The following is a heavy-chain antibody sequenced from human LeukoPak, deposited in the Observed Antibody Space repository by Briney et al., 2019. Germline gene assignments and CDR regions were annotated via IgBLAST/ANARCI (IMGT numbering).Heavy chain of an antibody. D-gene: IGHD1-26*01. V-gene: IGHV3-21*01. CDR1: GFTFSSYS. CDR3: ARETWELPNDY. CDR2: ISSSSSYI. Sequence: GGSLRLSCAASGFTFSSYSMNWVRQAPGKGLEWVSSISSSSSYIYYADSAKGRFTISRDNAKNSLYLQMNSLRAEDTAVYYCARETWELPNDYWGQGTLVTVSS. J-gene: IGHJ4*02.